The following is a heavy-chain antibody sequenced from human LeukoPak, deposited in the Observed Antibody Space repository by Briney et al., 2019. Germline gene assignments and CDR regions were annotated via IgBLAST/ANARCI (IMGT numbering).Heavy chain of an antibody. D-gene: IGHD6-6*01. Sequence: GGSLRLSCAASGFTFSSYSMNWVRQAPGKGLEWVSSISSSSSYIYYADSVKGRFTISRDNAKNSLYLQMNSLRAEDTAVYYCARDPGLSSSVSLKDYWGQGTLVTVSS. CDR2: ISSSSSYI. CDR3: ARDPGLSSSVSLKDY. V-gene: IGHV3-21*01. J-gene: IGHJ4*02. CDR1: GFTFSSYS.